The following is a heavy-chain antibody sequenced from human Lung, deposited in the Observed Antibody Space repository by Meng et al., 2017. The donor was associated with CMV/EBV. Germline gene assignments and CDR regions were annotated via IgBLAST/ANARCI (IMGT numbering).Heavy chain of an antibody. V-gene: IGHV1-69*10. Sequence: QVRLVQSGAEGKYPGSSVKVACKTSGGSFSTYTFSWVRQAPGQGLEWMGGLIPVLNKAKSAPRFQDRVTFTADETTTTAYMELSSLTFGDTAVYFCARGRGNQPLFDFWGQGTLVTVSS. J-gene: IGHJ4*02. D-gene: IGHD2/OR15-2a*01. CDR3: ARGRGNQPLFDF. CDR2: LIPVLNKA. CDR1: GGSFSTYT.